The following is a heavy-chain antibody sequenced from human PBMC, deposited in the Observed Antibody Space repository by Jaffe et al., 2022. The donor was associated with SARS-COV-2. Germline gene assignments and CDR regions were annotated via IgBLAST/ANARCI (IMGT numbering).Heavy chain of an antibody. CDR3: TRETIWSGTFGF. D-gene: IGHD3-3*01. V-gene: IGHV4-31*03. J-gene: IGHJ4*02. CDR2: IHYNGFK. Sequence: QVRLLQSGPGLVKPSQTLSLTCNVSDDSISRGDFYWNWIRQHPGKGLEWIGFIHYNGFKDYNPSLKSRVTISVDTSTRQVSLTLTSVTAADTAVYYCTRETIWSGTFGFWGQGSLVTVSS. CDR1: DDSISRGDFY.